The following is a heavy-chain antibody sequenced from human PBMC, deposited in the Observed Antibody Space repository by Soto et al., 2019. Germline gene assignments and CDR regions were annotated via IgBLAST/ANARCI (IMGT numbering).Heavy chain of an antibody. CDR2: VFHTGGT. D-gene: IGHD6-19*01. J-gene: IGHJ4*02. CDR3: ARVFSSGSGWMYYFDF. V-gene: IGHV4-4*02. Sequence: QVQLQASGPGLVKPSETLSLTCTVSSDSIAGENWWSWVRQPPGLGLEWIGEVFHTGGTNYNPSLKSRVTMEVDQSKNQFSLTLISATAADTAVYYCARVFSSGSGWMYYFDFWGKGTLVSVSS. CDR1: SDSIAGENW.